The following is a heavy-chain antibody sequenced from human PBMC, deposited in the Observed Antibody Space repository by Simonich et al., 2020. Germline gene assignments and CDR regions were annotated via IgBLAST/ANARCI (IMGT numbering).Heavy chain of an antibody. Sequence: GGGLVQPGGSLRLSCAASGLTFSSYAMSWVRQAPGKGLEWVSAISGSGGSTYYADSVKGRFTISRDNSKNTLYLQMNSLRAEDTAVYYCAKDLGERITMIVVVIDAFDIWSQGTMVTVSS. CDR2: ISGSGGST. CDR1: GLTFSSYA. D-gene: IGHD3-22*01. V-gene: IGHV3-23*01. J-gene: IGHJ3*02. CDR3: AKDLGERITMIVVVIDAFDI.